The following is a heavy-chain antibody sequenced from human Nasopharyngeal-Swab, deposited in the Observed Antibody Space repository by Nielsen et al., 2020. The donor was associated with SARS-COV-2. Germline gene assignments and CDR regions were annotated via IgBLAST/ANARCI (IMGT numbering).Heavy chain of an antibody. CDR1: GGSISSGDYY. Sequence: SETLSLTCTVSGGSISSGDYYWSLIRQPPGKGLEWIGYIYYSGSTYYNPSLKSRVTISVDTSKNQFSLKLSSVTAADTAVYYCARDPYYYDSSGPIYYMDVWGKGTTVTVSS. D-gene: IGHD3-22*01. V-gene: IGHV4-30-4*01. J-gene: IGHJ6*03. CDR2: IYYSGST. CDR3: ARDPYYYDSSGPIYYMDV.